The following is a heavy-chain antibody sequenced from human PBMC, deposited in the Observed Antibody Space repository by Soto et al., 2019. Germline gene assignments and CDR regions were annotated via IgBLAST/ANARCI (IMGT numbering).Heavy chain of an antibody. D-gene: IGHD1-1*01. CDR3: ARVGTVPNSKGAPKFDY. J-gene: IGHJ4*02. CDR1: VFTFSSYE. Sequence: GGSLILSCAASVFTFSSYEMNWVGQAQWKGLEWVSYISGSGSTIYYADSVKGRFTISRDNAKNSLYLQMNSLGAEDTAVYYCARVGTVPNSKGAPKFDYWGQGTMVTVSS. CDR2: ISGSGSTI. V-gene: IGHV3-48*03.